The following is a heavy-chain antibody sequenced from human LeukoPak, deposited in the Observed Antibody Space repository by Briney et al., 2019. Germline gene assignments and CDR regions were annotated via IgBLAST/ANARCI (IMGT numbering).Heavy chain of an antibody. J-gene: IGHJ6*03. CDR2: IREDGSEK. V-gene: IGHV3-7*01. Sequence: GGSLRLSCAVSGFTFSSYWMSWVRQAPGKGLEWVANIREDGSEKYYVDSVKGRFTISRDNAKNSLYLQMTGLRAEDTAVYYCARGKADYYASGGYRYYNYYYMDVWGKGTTVTVSS. CDR3: ARGKADYYASGGYRYYNYYYMDV. CDR1: GFTFSSYW. D-gene: IGHD3-22*01.